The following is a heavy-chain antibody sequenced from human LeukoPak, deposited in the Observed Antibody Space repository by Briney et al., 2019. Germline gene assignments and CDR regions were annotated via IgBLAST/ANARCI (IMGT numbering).Heavy chain of an antibody. CDR2: INQDGSKI. CDR1: GFTFSSNW. CDR3: ARDPSGYSYGTTFDY. D-gene: IGHD5-18*01. V-gene: IGHV3-7*01. J-gene: IGHJ4*02. Sequence: PGGSLRLSCAASGFTFSSNWMYWVRQASGKGLEWVANINQDGSKIYYVDSVKGRFTISRDNAKTSLYLQMNSLRAEDTAVYYCARDPSGYSYGTTFDYWGQGTLVTVSS.